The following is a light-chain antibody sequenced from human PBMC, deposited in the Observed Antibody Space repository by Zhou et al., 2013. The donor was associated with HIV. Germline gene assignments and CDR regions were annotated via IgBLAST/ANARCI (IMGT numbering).Light chain of an antibody. CDR2: KTS. CDR1: QSISTY. CDR3: QQRSSWPIT. J-gene: IGKJ5*01. V-gene: IGKV1-5*03. Sequence: DIQMTQSPSTLSATVGDRVTITCRASQSISTYLAWYQQKPGKAPKLLIQKTSILENGFPLRFSGGGSATDFTLTISSLEPEDFAVYYCQQRSSWPITFGQGTRLEIK.